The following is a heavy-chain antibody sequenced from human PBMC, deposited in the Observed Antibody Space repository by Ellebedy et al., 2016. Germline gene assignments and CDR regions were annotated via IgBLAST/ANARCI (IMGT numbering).Heavy chain of an antibody. CDR1: GYTFTSYG. D-gene: IGHD3-10*01. V-gene: IGHV1-69*13. Sequence: ASVKVSCKASGYTFTSYGISWVRQAPGQGLEWMGGIIPIFGTANYAQKFQGRVTITADESTSTAYMELSSLRSEDTAVYYCARGMVREPPSYWGQGTMVTVSS. CDR3: ARGMVREPPSY. CDR2: IIPIFGTA. J-gene: IGHJ3*01.